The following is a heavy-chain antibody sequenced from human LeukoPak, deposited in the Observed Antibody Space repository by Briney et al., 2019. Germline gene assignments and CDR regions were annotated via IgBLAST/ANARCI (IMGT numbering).Heavy chain of an antibody. V-gene: IGHV4-34*01. J-gene: IGHJ4*02. D-gene: IGHD1-26*01. Sequence: SETLSLTCAVSGGSFSGYYWRWIRQPPGKGLEWIGEINHSGRANYTPSLKSRVTISLDPSKNQFSLKLSSVTAADTAVYYCARVQWELPFDYWGQGTLVTVSS. CDR1: GGSFSGYY. CDR2: INHSGRA. CDR3: ARVQWELPFDY.